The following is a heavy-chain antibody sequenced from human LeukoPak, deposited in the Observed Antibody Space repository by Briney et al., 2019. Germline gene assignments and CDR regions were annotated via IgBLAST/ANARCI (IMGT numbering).Heavy chain of an antibody. CDR1: DLTISSNY. D-gene: IGHD2-2*01. CDR3: ARAGGSIKPFDY. J-gene: IGHJ4*02. V-gene: IGHV3-53*01. Sequence: GGSLRLSCAASDLTISSNYMYWVRQAPGKGLEWVSVIYSGGTTYYADSVRGRFTISRDNSKNTLYLQMNSLRAEDTAVYYCARAGGSIKPFDYWGQGTLVTVSS. CDR2: IYSGGTT.